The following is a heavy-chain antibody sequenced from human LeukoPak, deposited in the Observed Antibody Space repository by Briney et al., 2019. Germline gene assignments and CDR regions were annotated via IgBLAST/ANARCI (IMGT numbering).Heavy chain of an antibody. CDR2: INHSGST. CDR1: GGSFSGYY. J-gene: IGHJ6*03. Sequence: SETLSLTCAVYGGSFSGYYWSWIRQPPGKGLESIGEINHSGSTNYNPSLKSRVTISVDTSKNQFSLKLSSVTAADTAVYYCARVVAGSGSYDDYYYYMDVWGKGTTVTVSS. D-gene: IGHD3-10*01. V-gene: IGHV4-34*01. CDR3: ARVVAGSGSYDDYYYYMDV.